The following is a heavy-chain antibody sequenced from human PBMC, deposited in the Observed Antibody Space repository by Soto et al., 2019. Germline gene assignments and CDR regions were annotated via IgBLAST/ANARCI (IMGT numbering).Heavy chain of an antibody. CDR2: IIPIFGTA. D-gene: IGHD1-26*01. J-gene: IGHJ4*02. V-gene: IGHV1-69*01. Sequence: QVQLVQSGAEVKEPGSSVKVSCKASGGTFSTYAISWVRQAPGQGLEWMGGIIPIFGTANYAQKFQGRVTITADESTSTAYMELSSLRSEDTAVYYCARDHEVGTTWTPFDYWGQGTLVTVSS. CDR3: ARDHEVGTTWTPFDY. CDR1: GGTFSTYA.